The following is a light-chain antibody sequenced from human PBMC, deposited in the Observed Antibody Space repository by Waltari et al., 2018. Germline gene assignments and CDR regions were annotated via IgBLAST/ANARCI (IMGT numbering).Light chain of an antibody. CDR2: EVS. J-gene: IGLJ2*01. V-gene: IGLV2-8*01. CDR3: SSYAGSKVV. Sequence: QSALTQPPSASGSPGQSVPIPCTATSSDVAGYNYVSWYQQHPGKAPKLLIYEVSKRPSGVPDRFSGSKSGNTASLTVSGLQAEDEADYYCSSYAGSKVVFGGGTKLTVL. CDR1: SSDVAGYNY.